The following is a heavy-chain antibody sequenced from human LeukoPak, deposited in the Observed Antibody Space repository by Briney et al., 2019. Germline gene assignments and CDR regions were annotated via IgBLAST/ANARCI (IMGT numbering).Heavy chain of an antibody. J-gene: IGHJ3*01. CDR3: ASSDTYCVDGSCPPNTFDAFDF. CDR2: IYYRGNT. V-gene: IGHV4-39*01. D-gene: IGHD2-15*01. CDR1: GGSISSSSHY. Sequence: KASETLSLTCTVSGGSISSSSHYWVWIRQPPGKGLAWIGSIYYRGNTYYNPSLKSRVTISVDTSKNQFPLKLTSVTAADTAVYYCASSDTYCVDGSCPPNTFDAFDFWGQGTMVTVSS.